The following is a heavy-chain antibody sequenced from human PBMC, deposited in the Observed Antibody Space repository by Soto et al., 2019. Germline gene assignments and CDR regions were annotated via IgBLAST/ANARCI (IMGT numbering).Heavy chain of an antibody. CDR3: ARASRVAATYYFDY. J-gene: IGHJ4*02. CDR1: GYTFTSYG. V-gene: IGHV1-18*01. CDR2: ISAYNGNT. Sequence: GASVKVSCKASGYTFTSYGISWVRQAPGQGLEWMGWISAYNGNTNYAQKLQGRVTMTTDTSTSTAYMELRSLRSDDTAVYYCARASRVAATYYFDYWGQGTLVTVSS. D-gene: IGHD2-15*01.